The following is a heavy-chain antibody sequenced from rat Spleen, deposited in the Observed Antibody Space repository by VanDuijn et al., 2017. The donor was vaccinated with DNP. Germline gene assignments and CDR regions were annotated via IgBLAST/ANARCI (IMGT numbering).Heavy chain of an antibody. CDR3: ARWPGYNPPYAMDA. CDR2: INSAGSP. J-gene: IGHJ4*01. D-gene: IGHD1-4*01. CDR1: GYSITSSYR. Sequence: EVQLQESGPGLVKPSQSLSLTCSVTGYSITSSYRWNWIRKFPGNKLEWMGSINSAGSPNYNPSLKSRISITRDTSKNQFFLHVNSVTAEDTATYYCARWPGYNPPYAMDAWGQGTSVTVSS. V-gene: IGHV3-3*01.